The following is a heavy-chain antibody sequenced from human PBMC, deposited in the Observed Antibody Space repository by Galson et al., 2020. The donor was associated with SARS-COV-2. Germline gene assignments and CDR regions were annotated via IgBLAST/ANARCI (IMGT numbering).Heavy chain of an antibody. CDR1: GFTFSSYA. CDR2: IYSGGST. D-gene: IGHD1-26*01. Sequence: GGSLRLYCAASGFTFSSYAMSWVRQAPGKGLEWVSVIYSGGSTYYADSVKGRFTNSRDNSKNTLYLQMNSLRAEDTAVYYCAKDPYSGSYEGDDAFDIWGQGTMVTVSS. J-gene: IGHJ3*02. CDR3: AKDPYSGSYEGDDAFDI. V-gene: IGHV3-23*03.